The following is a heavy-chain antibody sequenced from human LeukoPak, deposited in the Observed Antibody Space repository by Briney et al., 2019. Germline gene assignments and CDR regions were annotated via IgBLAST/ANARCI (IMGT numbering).Heavy chain of an antibody. D-gene: IGHD6-6*01. J-gene: IGHJ4*02. V-gene: IGHV3-23*01. Sequence: HAGGSLRLSCAASGFTFSSHTMSWVRQAPGKGLEWVSGISGSGVNTYYASSVKGRFTISRDKFMNTLYLQMNSLRAEDTAVYYCARGRGLPVRPPNEGFLDYWGRGTLVTVSS. CDR1: GFTFSSHT. CDR3: ARGRGLPVRPPNEGFLDY. CDR2: ISGSGVNT.